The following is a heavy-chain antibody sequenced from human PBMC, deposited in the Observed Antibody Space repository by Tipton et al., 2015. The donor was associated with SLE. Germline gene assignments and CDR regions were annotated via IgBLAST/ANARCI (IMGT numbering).Heavy chain of an antibody. J-gene: IGHJ3*02. CDR1: GGSIANHY. CDR3: ARHDEPRRAFDI. Sequence: TLSLTCTVSGGSIANHYWNWIRQPPGKGLEWIGYIHYSGTTHDNPSLKSRVTISLDTSKNQFSLKLSSVTAADTAVYYCARHDEPRRAFDIWGQGTMVTVSS. CDR2: IHYSGTT. V-gene: IGHV4-59*08.